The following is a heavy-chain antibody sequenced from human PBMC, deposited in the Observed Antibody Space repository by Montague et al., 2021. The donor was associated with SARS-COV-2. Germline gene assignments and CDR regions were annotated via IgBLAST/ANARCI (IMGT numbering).Heavy chain of an antibody. V-gene: IGHV2-70*01. D-gene: IGHD3-9*01. J-gene: IGHJ4*02. Sequence: PALVKPTQTLTLTCTFSGFSLSTSGMRVSWIRQPPGKALEWLALIDWDDDKYYSTSLKTRLTISKDTSKNQVVLTMTNMDPVDTATYYCARTLHDILTGYYSFDYWGQGTLVTVSS. CDR1: GFSLSTSGMR. CDR3: ARTLHDILTGYYSFDY. CDR2: IDWDDDK.